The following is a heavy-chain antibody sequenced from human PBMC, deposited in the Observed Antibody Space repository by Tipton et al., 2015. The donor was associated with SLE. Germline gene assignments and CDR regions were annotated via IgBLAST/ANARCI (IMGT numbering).Heavy chain of an antibody. V-gene: IGHV4-59*12. CDR3: ASQRGVPIAGALNWFDP. Sequence: TLSLTCTVSGVSISRYYWTWIRQPPGKGLEWIGYVYNSGITSYNPFLESRVTLSIDTSKNQLSLKLSSLTAADTAVYYCASQRGVPIAGALNWFDPWGQGTLVTVSS. D-gene: IGHD2-8*01. J-gene: IGHJ5*02. CDR2: VYNSGIT. CDR1: GVSISRYY.